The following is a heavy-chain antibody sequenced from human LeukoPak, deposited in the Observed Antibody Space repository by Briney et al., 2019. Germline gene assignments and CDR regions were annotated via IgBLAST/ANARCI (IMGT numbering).Heavy chain of an antibody. V-gene: IGHV4-59*01. CDR2: IYYSGST. CDR1: GGSISSYY. D-gene: IGHD5-18*01. Sequence: SETLSLTCTVSGGSISSYYWSWIRQPPGKGLEWIGYIYYSGSTNYNPSLKSRVTIPVDTSKNQFSLKLSSVTAADTAVYYCARVDTAMVSFDYWGQGTLVTVSS. CDR3: ARVDTAMVSFDY. J-gene: IGHJ4*02.